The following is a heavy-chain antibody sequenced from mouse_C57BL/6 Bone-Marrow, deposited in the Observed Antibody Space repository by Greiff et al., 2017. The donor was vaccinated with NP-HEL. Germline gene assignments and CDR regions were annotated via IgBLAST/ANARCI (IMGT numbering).Heavy chain of an antibody. CDR3: TTGYYGSSYNYFDY. V-gene: IGHV14-4*01. Sequence: VHVKQSGAELVRPGASVKLSCTASGFNIKDDYMHWVKQRPEQGLEWIGWIDPENGDTEYASKFQGKATITADTSSNTAYLQLSSLTSEDTAVYYCTTGYYGSSYNYFDYWGQGTTLTVSS. CDR1: GFNIKDDY. CDR2: IDPENGDT. D-gene: IGHD1-1*01. J-gene: IGHJ2*01.